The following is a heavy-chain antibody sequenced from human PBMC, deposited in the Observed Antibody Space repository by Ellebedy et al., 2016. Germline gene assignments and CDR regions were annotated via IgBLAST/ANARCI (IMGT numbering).Heavy chain of an antibody. Sequence: GGSLRLXCAASGFTFDDYAMHWVRLSPGKGLEWVSGISWSSGTIDYADSVKGRFTISRDNAKNSLQLQLNGLRADDSAIYYCTKDKGPSSRMAKFESWGQGTLVTVSS. CDR1: GFTFDDYA. CDR3: TKDKGPSSRMAKFES. J-gene: IGHJ4*02. D-gene: IGHD6-13*01. CDR2: ISWSSGTI. V-gene: IGHV3-9*01.